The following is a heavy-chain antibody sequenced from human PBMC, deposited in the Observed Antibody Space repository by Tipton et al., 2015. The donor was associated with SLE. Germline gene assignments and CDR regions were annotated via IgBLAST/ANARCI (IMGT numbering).Heavy chain of an antibody. J-gene: IGHJ4*02. CDR3: ARGGSLDY. CDR1: GGSISSHY. Sequence: TLSLTCTVSGGSISSHYWSWIRQPPGKGLEWIGYIYYSGSTNYNPSLKSRVTISVDTSKNQFCLKLGSVTAADTAVYYCARGGSLDYWGQGTLVTVSS. D-gene: IGHD3-16*01. CDR2: IYYSGST. V-gene: IGHV4-59*11.